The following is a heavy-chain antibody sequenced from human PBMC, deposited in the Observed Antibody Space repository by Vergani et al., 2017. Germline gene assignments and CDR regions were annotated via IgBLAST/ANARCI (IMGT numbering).Heavy chain of an antibody. D-gene: IGHD3-22*01. V-gene: IGHV4-39*02. J-gene: IGHJ3*02. Sequence: QLQLQESGPGLVKPSETPSLTCTVSGGSICSSCYYWGWIRQPPGKGLGWVGSISYSGSTYYNPSLKSRVTISVDTSKNQFSLKLSSVTAADTAVYYCAREDYYGSSGYYYDDAFDIWGQGTMVTVSS. CDR2: ISYSGST. CDR3: AREDYYGSSGYYYDDAFDI. CDR1: GGSICSSCYY.